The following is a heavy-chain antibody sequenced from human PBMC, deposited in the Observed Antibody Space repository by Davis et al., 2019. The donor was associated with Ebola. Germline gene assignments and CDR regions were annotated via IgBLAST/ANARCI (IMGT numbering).Heavy chain of an antibody. Sequence: PGGSLRLSCAASGFTFSSYAMSWVRQAPGKGLEWVSAISGSGGSTYYADSVKGRFTISRDNSKNTLYLQMNSLRAEDTAVYYCAKDVVPADRGGYGMDVWGQGTTVTVSS. CDR3: AKDVVPADRGGYGMDV. CDR2: ISGSGGST. V-gene: IGHV3-23*01. CDR1: GFTFSSYA. D-gene: IGHD2-2*01. J-gene: IGHJ6*02.